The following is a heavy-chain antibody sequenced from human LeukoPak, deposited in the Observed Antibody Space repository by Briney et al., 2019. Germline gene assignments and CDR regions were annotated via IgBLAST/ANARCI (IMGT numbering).Heavy chain of an antibody. CDR3: AKGSSPFDY. J-gene: IGHJ4*02. D-gene: IGHD6-13*01. Sequence: PGGSLRLSCAASGFTFSNYAMSWVRQAPGKGLEWVSAISANGGGTYYADSVKGRFTISRDYSKNTLYLQMNSLRAEDTAVYYCAKGSSPFDYWGQGTLVTVSS. CDR1: GFTFSNYA. CDR2: ISANGGGT. V-gene: IGHV3-23*01.